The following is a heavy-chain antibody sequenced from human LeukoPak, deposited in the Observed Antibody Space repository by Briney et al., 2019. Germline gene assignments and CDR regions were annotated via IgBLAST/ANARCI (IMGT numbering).Heavy chain of an antibody. CDR3: ARGPGYSHNP. CDR1: GGSISSYY. J-gene: IGHJ5*02. V-gene: IGHV4-59*01. Sequence: SETLSLTCTVSGGSISSYYWSWIRQPPGKGLEWIGNIYYSGSTNYNPSLKSRVTISVDTSKNQFSLKLSSVTAADTAMYYCARGPGYSHNPWGQGTLVTVSS. D-gene: IGHD5-18*01. CDR2: IYYSGST.